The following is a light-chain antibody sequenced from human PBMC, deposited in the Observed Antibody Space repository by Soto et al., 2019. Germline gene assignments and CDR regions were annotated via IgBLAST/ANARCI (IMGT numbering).Light chain of an antibody. J-gene: IGKJ2*01. V-gene: IGKV1-39*01. CDR3: QQSYTTPHS. Sequence: DIQMTQSPSSLSASVGDRVTITCRASQGVSAYLLWYQQRQGTAPKLIIYAASNLLSGVPSRFRGIGSATNFTLTISSLQSDDFAPYYCQQSYTTPHSFGKGKKL. CDR1: QGVSAY. CDR2: AAS.